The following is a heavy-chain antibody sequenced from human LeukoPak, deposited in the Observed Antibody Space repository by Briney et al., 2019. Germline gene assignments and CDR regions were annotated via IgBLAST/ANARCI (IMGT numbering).Heavy chain of an antibody. J-gene: IGHJ4*02. CDR2: IIPIFGTA. CDR1: GGTFSSYA. V-gene: IGHV1-69*05. CDR3: ARDPIIKGNYYDSSGYYTDY. Sequence: ASVKVSCKASGGTFSSYAISWVRQAPGQGLEWMGRIIPIFGTANYAQKFQGRVTITTDESTSTAYMELSSLRSEDTAVYYCARDPIIKGNYYDSSGYYTDYWGQGTLVTVSS. D-gene: IGHD3-22*01.